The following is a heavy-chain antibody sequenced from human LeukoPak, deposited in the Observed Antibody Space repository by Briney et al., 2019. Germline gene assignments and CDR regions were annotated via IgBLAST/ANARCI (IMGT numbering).Heavy chain of an antibody. CDR2: INPSGGST. J-gene: IGHJ4*02. CDR3: ARDFGDYLHFDY. Sequence: ASVKVSCKASGYTFTTYNIHWVRQAPGQGLECMGIINPSGGSTSYAQKFQGRVTLTRDMSTRTVYMELSSLRSEDTAVYYCARDFGDYLHFDYWGQGTLVTVSS. D-gene: IGHD4-17*01. CDR1: GYTFTTYN. V-gene: IGHV1-46*01.